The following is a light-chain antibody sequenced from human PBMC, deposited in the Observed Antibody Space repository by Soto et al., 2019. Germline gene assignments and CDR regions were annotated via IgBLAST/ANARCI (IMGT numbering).Light chain of an antibody. J-gene: IGKJ1*01. V-gene: IGKV3-20*01. Sequence: EIVLTQSPGTLSLSPGERATLSCRASQSVTSNYLAWYQQKPGQAPRLLIYGASRRATGIPDRFSGSGSGTDFTLTISRLEPDDFAVYFCQQYGSSRTFGQGTRVEI. CDR3: QQYGSSRT. CDR2: GAS. CDR1: QSVTSNY.